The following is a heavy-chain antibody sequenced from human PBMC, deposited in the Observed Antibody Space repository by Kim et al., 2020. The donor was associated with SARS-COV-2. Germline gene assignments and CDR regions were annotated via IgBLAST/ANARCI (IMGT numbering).Heavy chain of an antibody. J-gene: IGHJ6*02. D-gene: IGHD6-13*01. V-gene: IGHV4-34*01. CDR3: ARRPYSSSWYATGHYGMDV. CDR2: INHSGST. Sequence: SETLSLTCTVYGGSFSGYYWSWIRQPPGKGLEWIGEINHSGSTNYNPSLKSRVTISVDTSKNQFSLKLSSVTAADTAVYYCARRPYSSSWYATGHYGMDVWGQGTTVTVSS. CDR1: GGSFSGYY.